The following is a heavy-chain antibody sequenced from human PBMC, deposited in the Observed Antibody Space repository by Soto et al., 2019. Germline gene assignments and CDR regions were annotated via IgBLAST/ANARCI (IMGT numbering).Heavy chain of an antibody. D-gene: IGHD3-16*01. V-gene: IGHV4-34*01. CDR1: GGAFSGYY. Sequence: SETLSLTGAVCGGAFSGYYWSWILQPPGNGLEWIREINHSGSTNYNPSLKSRVTISVDTSNSQFSLKLSSVTAADTAVYYSARRAGRVWGSLAPGLRTRPSELYFDYSRQGTLVTVPQ. CDR2: INHSGST. CDR3: ARRAGRVWGSLAPGLRTRPSELYFDY. J-gene: IGHJ4*02.